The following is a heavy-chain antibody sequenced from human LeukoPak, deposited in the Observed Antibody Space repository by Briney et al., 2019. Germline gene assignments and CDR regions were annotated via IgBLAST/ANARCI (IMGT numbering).Heavy chain of an antibody. CDR3: ARDPRDSYDILTGYYKAYYFDY. D-gene: IGHD3-9*01. CDR1: GYTFTSYG. V-gene: IGHV1-18*01. CDR2: ISAYNGNT. Sequence: ASVKVSCKASGYTFTSYGISWVRQAPGQGLEWMGWISAYNGNTNYAQKFQGRVTITADESTSTAYMELSSLRSEDTAVYYCARDPRDSYDILTGYYKAYYFDYWGQGTLVTVSS. J-gene: IGHJ4*02.